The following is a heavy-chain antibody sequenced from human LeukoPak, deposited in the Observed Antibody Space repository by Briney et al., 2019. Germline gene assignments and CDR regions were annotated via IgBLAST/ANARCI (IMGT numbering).Heavy chain of an antibody. CDR3: ARSNPYYYMDV. CDR1: GGSISSHY. CDR2: VFYTGST. J-gene: IGHJ6*03. V-gene: IGHV4-59*11. Sequence: PSETLSLTCSVSGGSISSHYWSWIRQPPGKGLEWIGYVFYTGSTNHNPSLKSRVTISIGTSKNQFSLKLSSVTAADTAVYYCARSNPYYYMDVWGKGTTVTVSS. D-gene: IGHD1-14*01.